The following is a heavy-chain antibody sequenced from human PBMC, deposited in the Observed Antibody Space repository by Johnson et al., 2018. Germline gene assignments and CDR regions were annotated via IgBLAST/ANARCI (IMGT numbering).Heavy chain of an antibody. CDR1: LFGFSDTW. CDR3: TALSTVGGVIVISY. CDR2: IKSNGSGGTT. D-gene: IGHD3-16*02. V-gene: IGHV3-15*07. Sequence: VQLGEAGGGLVKPGGSLRLSCAASLFGFSDTWMDWVCQAPGKGLEWVGRIKSNGSGGTTDFAAPVKGRFTMVRDNSRNTVFLQMNRPQTEDTGVYYCTALSTVGGVIVISYWGRGTLVTVSS. J-gene: IGHJ4*02.